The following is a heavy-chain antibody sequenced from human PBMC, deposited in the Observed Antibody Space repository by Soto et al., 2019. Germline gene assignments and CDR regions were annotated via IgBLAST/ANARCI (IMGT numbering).Heavy chain of an antibody. D-gene: IGHD2-15*01. CDR3: ARAPPPDCSGGSCYSFYYGMDV. CDR1: GGTFSSYA. Sequence: QVQLVQSGAEVKKPGSSVKVSCKASGGTFSSYAISWVRQAPGQGLEWMGGIIPIFGTANYAQKFQGRVTITADESPSTAYMELSSLRSEDTAVYYCARAPPPDCSGGSCYSFYYGMDVWGQGTTVTVSS. CDR2: IIPIFGTA. J-gene: IGHJ6*02. V-gene: IGHV1-69*01.